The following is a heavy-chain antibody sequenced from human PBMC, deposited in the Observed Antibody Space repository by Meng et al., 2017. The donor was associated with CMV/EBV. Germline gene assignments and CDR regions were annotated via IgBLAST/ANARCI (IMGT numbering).Heavy chain of an antibody. CDR1: GFTFDDYG. D-gene: IGHD4-17*01. J-gene: IGHJ4*02. CDR2: INWNGGST. V-gene: IGHV3-20*04. Sequence: GGPLRLSCAASGFTFDDYGMSWVRQAPGQGLEWVSGINWNGGSTGYADSVKGRFTISRDNAKNSLYLQMNSLRAEDTALYYCARGRTTVTTQTGNDYWGQGTLVTVSS. CDR3: ARGRTTVTTQTGNDY.